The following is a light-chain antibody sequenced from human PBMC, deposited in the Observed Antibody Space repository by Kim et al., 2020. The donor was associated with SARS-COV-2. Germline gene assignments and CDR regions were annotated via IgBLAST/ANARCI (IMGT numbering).Light chain of an antibody. CDR3: QYYRSSHTWT. J-gene: IGKJ1*01. Sequence: PGEGPTLSCRASQIVGSSYLTCYQQKPGQTPRLLLSGASNRARGIPDRFSGSGSGTDFTLTISRLEPEDFAVYYCQYYRSSHTWTFGQGTKVDIK. V-gene: IGKV3-20*01. CDR1: QIVGSSY. CDR2: GAS.